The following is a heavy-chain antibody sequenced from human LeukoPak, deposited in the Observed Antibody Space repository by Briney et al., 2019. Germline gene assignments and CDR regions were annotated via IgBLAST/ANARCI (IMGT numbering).Heavy chain of an antibody. J-gene: IGHJ4*02. Sequence: GGSLRLSCAASGFTFSSYAMHWVRQAPGKGLEWVAVISYDGSNKYYADSVKGRFTISRDNSKNTLYLQMNSLRAEDTAVYYCARDQGGSPHPLWDYWGQGTLVTVSS. CDR1: GFTFSSYA. D-gene: IGHD1-26*01. V-gene: IGHV3-30*04. CDR3: ARDQGGSPHPLWDY. CDR2: ISYDGSNK.